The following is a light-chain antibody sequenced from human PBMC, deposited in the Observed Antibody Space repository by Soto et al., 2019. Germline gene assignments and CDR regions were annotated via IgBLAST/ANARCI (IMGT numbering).Light chain of an antibody. J-gene: IGKJ1*01. CDR1: QSVSSSY. CDR3: QQYGSSPTT. V-gene: IGKV3-20*01. Sequence: EIVLTQSPGTLSLSPGESATLSCRASQSVSSSYLAWYQQKPGQAPRLLIYGTSSRATGIPDRFSGSGSGTDFNLTISRLEPEDFAVYYCQQYGSSPTTLGQGTKV. CDR2: GTS.